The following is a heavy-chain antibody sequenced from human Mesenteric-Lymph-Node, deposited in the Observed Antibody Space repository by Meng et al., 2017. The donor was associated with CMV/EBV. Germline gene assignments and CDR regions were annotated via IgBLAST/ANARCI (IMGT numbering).Heavy chain of an antibody. J-gene: IGHJ2*01. CDR3: AREVDDGGNYWYLDL. V-gene: IGHV1-18*01. D-gene: IGHD4/OR15-4a*01. CDR2: ISAYNGNT. CDR1: GYTFTSYG. Sequence: ASVKVSCKASGYTFTSYGISWVRQAPGQGLEWMGWISAYNGNTNYAQHLQGRVTMTTDTSTSTAYMELTSLRSDDTAVYYCAREVDDGGNYWYLDLWGRGTLVTVSS.